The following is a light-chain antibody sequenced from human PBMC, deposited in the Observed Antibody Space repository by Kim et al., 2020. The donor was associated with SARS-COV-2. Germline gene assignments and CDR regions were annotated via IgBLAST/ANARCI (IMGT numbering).Light chain of an antibody. J-gene: IGKJ5*01. V-gene: IGKV3-20*01. CDR1: QIVSSSY. CDR2: AAS. CDR3: QHYGRSPPFIT. Sequence: EIVLTQSPGTLSLSPGERATLSCRASQIVSSSYLAWYQQKVGQAPRLLIYAASSRATGIPDRFSGSGSGTDFTLTISRLEPEDFAVYYCQHYGRSPPFITFGQGTRLEIK.